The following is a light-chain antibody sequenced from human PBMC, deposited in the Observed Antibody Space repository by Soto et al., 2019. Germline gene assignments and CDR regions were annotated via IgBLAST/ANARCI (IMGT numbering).Light chain of an antibody. J-gene: IGKJ2*01. V-gene: IGKV3-15*01. CDR2: GAS. CDR3: QQGHNWPLT. CDR1: QGISSE. Sequence: EIVMTQSPATLSLSPGERAALSCRASQGISSELAWYQQKPGQPPRLLIYGASTRATGVPARVTGRGSGSDFTLTISGLQSEDFAVYYCQQGHNWPLTFGQGTRLEI.